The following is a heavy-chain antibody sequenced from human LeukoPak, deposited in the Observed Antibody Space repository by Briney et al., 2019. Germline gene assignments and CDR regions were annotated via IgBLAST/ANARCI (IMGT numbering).Heavy chain of an antibody. CDR2: ISYDGSNK. J-gene: IGHJ1*01. Sequence: PGGSLRLSCAASGFTFSSYAMHWVRQAPGKGLEWVAVISYDGSNKYYADSVKGRFTISRDNSKNTLYLQMNSLRAEDTAVYYCARDDYGGLEYFQHWGQGTLVTVSS. V-gene: IGHV3-30-3*01. CDR1: GFTFSSYA. D-gene: IGHD4-23*01. CDR3: ARDDYGGLEYFQH.